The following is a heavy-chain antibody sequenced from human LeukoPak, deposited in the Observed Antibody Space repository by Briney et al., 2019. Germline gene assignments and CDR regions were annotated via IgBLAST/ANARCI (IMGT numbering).Heavy chain of an antibody. V-gene: IGHV3-48*01. CDR1: GFTFSTYS. D-gene: IGHD3-10*01. J-gene: IGHJ4*02. CDR2: ISSGGTTI. Sequence: GGSLRLSCAASGFTFSTYSMNWVRQAPGKGLEWVSYISSGGTTIYYADSVKGRFTISRDNAKNSLYLQMNSLRVEDTAVYYCARDLAGAGIYYDYWGQGTLVTVSS. CDR3: ARDLAGAGIYYDY.